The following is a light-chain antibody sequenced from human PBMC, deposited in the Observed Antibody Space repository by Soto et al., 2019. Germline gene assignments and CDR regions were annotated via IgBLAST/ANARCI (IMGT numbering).Light chain of an antibody. J-gene: IGLJ3*02. CDR3: SSYTSRNTRV. CDR2: DVS. V-gene: IGLV2-14*03. CDR1: SSDVGGYNY. Sequence: QSVLTQPASVSGSPGQSITISCTGTSSDVGGYNYVSWYQHHPGKAPKLMIYDVSNRPSGVSNRFSGYKSGNTASLTISGLQAEDEADYYCSSYTSRNTRVFGGGTKLTVL.